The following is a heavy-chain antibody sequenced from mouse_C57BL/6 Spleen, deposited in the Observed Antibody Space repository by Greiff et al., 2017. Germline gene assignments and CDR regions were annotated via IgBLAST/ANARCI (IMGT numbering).Heavy chain of an antibody. CDR3: ARFRHHYAMDD. V-gene: IGHV1-61*01. CDR2: IYPSDSET. J-gene: IGHJ4*01. Sequence: VQLQQPGAELVRPGSSVKLSCKASGYTFTSYWMDWVKQRPGQGLEWIGNIYPSDSETHYNQKFKDKATLTVDKSSSTAYMQLSSLTSEDSAVYYCARFRHHYAMDDWGQGTSVTVSS. CDR1: GYTFTSYW.